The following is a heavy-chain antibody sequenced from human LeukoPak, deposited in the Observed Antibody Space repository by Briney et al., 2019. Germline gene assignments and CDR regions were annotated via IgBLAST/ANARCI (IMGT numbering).Heavy chain of an antibody. D-gene: IGHD2-15*01. CDR2: IFYSGNT. CDR1: GGSISSSSYY. CDR3: ASLIDIVVVVAADAFDI. Sequence: SETLSLTCTVSGGSISSSSYYWGWIRQPPGKGLEWIGSIFYSGNTYYNASLKSRVTISVDTSKNHFSLKLSSVTSADTAVYYCASLIDIVVVVAADAFDIWGQGTMVTVSS. J-gene: IGHJ3*02. V-gene: IGHV4-39*02.